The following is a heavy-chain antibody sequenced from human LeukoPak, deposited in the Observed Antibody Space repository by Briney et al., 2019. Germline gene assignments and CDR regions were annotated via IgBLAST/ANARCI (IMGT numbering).Heavy chain of an antibody. Sequence: PSETLPLTCTVPGGSISSSSYYWGWIRQPPGKGLEWIGSFYYSGSTYYNPSLKSRVTISVDTSKHQFSLKLSSVTAADTAVYYCARGGYDSSGYSREEYFQHWGQGTLVTVSS. V-gene: IGHV4-39*07. CDR3: ARGGYDSSGYSREEYFQH. D-gene: IGHD3-22*01. CDR1: GGSISSSSYY. CDR2: FYYSGST. J-gene: IGHJ1*01.